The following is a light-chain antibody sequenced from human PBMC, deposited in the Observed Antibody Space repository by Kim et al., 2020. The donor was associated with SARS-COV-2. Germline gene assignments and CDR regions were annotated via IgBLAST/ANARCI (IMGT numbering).Light chain of an antibody. CDR2: EVS. V-gene: IGLV2-18*02. CDR3: SSYTSSSTWV. CDR1: GSVVGSYNR. J-gene: IGLJ3*02. Sequence: GQSVTVSRTGTGSVVGSYNRVSCYQQPPGTAPKLMIYEVSNRPSGVPDRFSVSKSGNTASLTISGLQAEDEADYYCSSYTSSSTWVFGGGTQLTVL.